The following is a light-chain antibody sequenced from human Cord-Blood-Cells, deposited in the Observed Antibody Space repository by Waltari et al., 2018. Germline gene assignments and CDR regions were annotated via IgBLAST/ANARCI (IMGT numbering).Light chain of an antibody. CDR3: QQSYSTPPEYT. Sequence: DIQMTQSPSSLSASVGDRVTLTCRASQSISSYFNWYQQKPGKAPKLLIYAASRLQSGVPSRFSGSGSGTDFTLTISSLQPEDFATYYCQQSYSTPPEYTFGQGTKLEIK. CDR2: AAS. CDR1: QSISSY. J-gene: IGKJ2*01. V-gene: IGKV1-39*01.